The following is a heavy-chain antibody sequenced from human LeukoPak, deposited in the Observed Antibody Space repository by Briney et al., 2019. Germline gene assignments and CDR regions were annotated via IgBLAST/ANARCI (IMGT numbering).Heavy chain of an antibody. Sequence: PGRSLRLSCAASGFIFVDHAMHWVRQAPGQGLEWVAGISWNSGSIDYADSVKGRITISRDNAKNSLYLQMNSLRAEDTALYYCARDMAMVRGNGMDVWGQGTTVTVSS. J-gene: IGHJ6*02. D-gene: IGHD3-10*01. CDR1: GFIFVDHA. V-gene: IGHV3-9*01. CDR2: ISWNSGSI. CDR3: ARDMAMVRGNGMDV.